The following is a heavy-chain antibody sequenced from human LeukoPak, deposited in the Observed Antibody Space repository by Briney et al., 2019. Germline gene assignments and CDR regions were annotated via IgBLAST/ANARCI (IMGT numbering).Heavy chain of an antibody. Sequence: PGGSLRLSCAASGFTFSNAWMSWVRQAPGKGLEWVGRIKSKTDGGTTDYAAPVKGRFTISRDDSKNTLYLQMNSLKAEDTAVYYCTTESLWARYSWFDPWGQGTLVTVSS. J-gene: IGHJ5*02. CDR2: IKSKTDGGTT. CDR1: GFTFSNAW. CDR3: TTESLWARYSWFDP. V-gene: IGHV3-15*01. D-gene: IGHD1-26*01.